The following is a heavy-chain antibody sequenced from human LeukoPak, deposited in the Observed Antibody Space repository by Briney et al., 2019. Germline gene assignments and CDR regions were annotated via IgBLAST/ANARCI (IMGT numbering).Heavy chain of an antibody. Sequence: GGSLRLSCAASGFTFSSYSMNWVRQAPGKGLEWVSSISSSSSYIYYADSVKGRFTISRDNAKNSLYLQMNSLRAEDTAVYYCARDVVVPAAITGGRYYYYGMDVWGQGTTVTVSS. CDR1: GFTFSSYS. V-gene: IGHV3-21*01. J-gene: IGHJ6*02. CDR2: ISSSSSYI. D-gene: IGHD2-2*02. CDR3: ARDVVVPAAITGGRYYYYGMDV.